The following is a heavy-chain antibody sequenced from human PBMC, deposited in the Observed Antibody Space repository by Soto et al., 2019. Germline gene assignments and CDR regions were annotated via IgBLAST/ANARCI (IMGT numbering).Heavy chain of an antibody. Sequence: QVQLQQWGAGLLKPWETLSLTCAVYGGSLSRWYWSWVRQPPGRGLEWIGELDHGGSTRYKSSLKSRVSMSVDTSKTQFSLRLMSVNASDTAVYYCASISDHGGFDYWGQGILVTVSS. V-gene: IGHV4-34*01. CDR2: LDHGGST. CDR1: GGSLSRWY. J-gene: IGHJ4*02. D-gene: IGHD1-20*01. CDR3: ASISDHGGFDY.